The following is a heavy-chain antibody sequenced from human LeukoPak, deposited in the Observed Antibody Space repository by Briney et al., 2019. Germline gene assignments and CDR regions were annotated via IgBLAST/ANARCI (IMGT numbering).Heavy chain of an antibody. CDR2: ILYDGSSE. J-gene: IGHJ5*02. D-gene: IGHD3-10*01. V-gene: IGHV3-30*09. CDR1: GFTFNIYS. CDR3: ARDSWELDSYNWFDP. Sequence: PGGSLRLSCAASGFTFNIYSMHWVRQAPGKGLEWVAYILYDGSSENYTDSVKGRFAITRDNSKNTLSLQMDSLTTEDTAVYYCARDSWELDSYNWFDPWGQGTLVTVSS.